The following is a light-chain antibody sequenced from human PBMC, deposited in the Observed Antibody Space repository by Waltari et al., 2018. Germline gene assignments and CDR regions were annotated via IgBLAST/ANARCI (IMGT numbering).Light chain of an antibody. Sequence: EIVVTQSPATLSLSPGERVTLSCRASQVVTNNFAWIKQRRGQAPSLLIYNASTRATAIPARFSGSGSGTDFTLTINSLQSEDLAIYYCQVRTSWLWTFGQGTKV. CDR2: NAS. CDR1: QVVTNN. CDR3: QVRTSWLWT. J-gene: IGKJ1*01. V-gene: IGKV3-15*01.